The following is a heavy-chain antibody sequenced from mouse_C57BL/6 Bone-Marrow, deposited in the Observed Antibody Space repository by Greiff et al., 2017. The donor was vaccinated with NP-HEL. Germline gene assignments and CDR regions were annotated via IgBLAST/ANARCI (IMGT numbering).Heavy chain of an antibody. CDR3: ARPIYDGYSAWFAY. CDR1: GFTFSDYY. CDR2: ISNGGGST. V-gene: IGHV5-12*01. Sequence: VQLKESGGGLVQPGGSLKLSCAASGFTFSDYYMYWVRQTPEKRLEWVAYISNGGGSTYYPDTVKGRFTISRDNAKNTLYLQMSRLKSEDTAMYYCARPIYDGYSAWFAYWGQGTLVTVSA. J-gene: IGHJ3*01. D-gene: IGHD2-3*01.